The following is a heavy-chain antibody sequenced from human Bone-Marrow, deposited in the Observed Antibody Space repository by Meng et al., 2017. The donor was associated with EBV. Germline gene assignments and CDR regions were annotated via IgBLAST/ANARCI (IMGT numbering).Heavy chain of an antibody. CDR1: GGIFSGYA. CDR3: ARDSDILTGPGGY. Sequence: QGQLVQSGAEVKTPGSSVKASCKAPGGIFSGYAISGVLQAPGQGLEWMGGIIPIYGTANYAQKFQGRVTITADESTSTAYMELSSLRSEDTAVNYCARDSDILTGPGGYWGQGTLVTVSS. CDR2: IIPIYGTA. J-gene: IGHJ4*02. D-gene: IGHD3-9*01. V-gene: IGHV1-69*12.